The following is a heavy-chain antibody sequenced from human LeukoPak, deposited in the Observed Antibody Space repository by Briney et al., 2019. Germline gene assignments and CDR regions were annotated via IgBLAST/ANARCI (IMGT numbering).Heavy chain of an antibody. CDR3: ARHGSITMVRGRLRYYYMDV. D-gene: IGHD3-10*01. J-gene: IGHJ6*03. Sequence: PGGSLRLSCAASGFTFSSHWMHWVRQVPGKGLVWVSRINGDGSRISYADSVKGRFTISRDNAKNTLYLQMNSLRAEDTAVYYCARHGSITMVRGRLRYYYMDVWGKGTTVTISS. V-gene: IGHV3-74*01. CDR2: INGDGSRI. CDR1: GFTFSSHW.